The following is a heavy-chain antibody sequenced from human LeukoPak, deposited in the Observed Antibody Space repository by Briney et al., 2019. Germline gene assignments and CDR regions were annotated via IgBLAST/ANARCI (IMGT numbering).Heavy chain of an antibody. CDR2: IYYSGST. CDR3: ARVIQLVPRGEALIYAFDI. V-gene: IGHV4-39*07. D-gene: IGHD6-13*01. J-gene: IGHJ3*02. CDR1: GGSISSSSYY. Sequence: PSETLSLTCTVSGGSISSSSYYWGWIRQPPGKGLEWIGSIYYSGSTYYNPSLKSRVTISVDTSKNQFSLKLSSVTAADTAVYYCARVIQLVPRGEALIYAFDIWGQGTMVTVSS.